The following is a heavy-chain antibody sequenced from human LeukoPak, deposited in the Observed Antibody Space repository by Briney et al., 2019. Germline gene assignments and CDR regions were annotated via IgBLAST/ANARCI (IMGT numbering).Heavy chain of an antibody. D-gene: IGHD2-15*01. Sequence: GGSLRLSCAASGFTFSSYAMSWVRQAPGKGLEWVSAISGSGGSTYYADSVKGRFTNSRDNSKNTLYLQMNSLRAEDTAVYYCAKAYCSGGSCHPGFDYWGQGTLVTVSS. J-gene: IGHJ4*02. CDR2: ISGSGGST. CDR1: GFTFSSYA. CDR3: AKAYCSGGSCHPGFDY. V-gene: IGHV3-23*01.